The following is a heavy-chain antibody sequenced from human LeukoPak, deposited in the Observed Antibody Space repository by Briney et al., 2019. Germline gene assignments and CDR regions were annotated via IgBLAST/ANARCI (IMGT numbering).Heavy chain of an antibody. V-gene: IGHV4-38-2*01. CDR1: GYSISSGYH. CDR3: ARGRVAPTRYCSGGSCRSYFDY. D-gene: IGHD2-15*01. J-gene: IGHJ4*02. CDR2: MYHSGST. Sequence: SETLSLTCAVSGYSISSGYHWGWIRQSPGKGLEWIGFMYHSGSTYYDPSLKSRVTISVDTSKNQFSLKLSSVTAADTAVYYCARGRVAPTRYCSGGSCRSYFDYWGQGTLVTDSS.